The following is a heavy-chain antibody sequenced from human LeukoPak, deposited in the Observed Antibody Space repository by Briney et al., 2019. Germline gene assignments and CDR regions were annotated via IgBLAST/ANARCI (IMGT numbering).Heavy chain of an antibody. Sequence: SETLSLTCTVSGASISSFHWTWIPQPAGKGLEWIGLIYSSGSTIYNPSLKSRVAMSVDVTKNQLSLKLSSVTAADTAMYYCARKDGDYWGQGTLVTVSS. V-gene: IGHV4-4*07. J-gene: IGHJ4*02. CDR3: ARKDGDY. CDR1: GASISSFH. CDR2: IYSSGST.